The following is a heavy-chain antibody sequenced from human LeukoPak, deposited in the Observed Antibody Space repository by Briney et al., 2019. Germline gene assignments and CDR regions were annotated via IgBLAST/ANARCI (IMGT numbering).Heavy chain of an antibody. V-gene: IGHV3-33*01. CDR1: GFTFSAYG. J-gene: IGHJ6*02. CDR2: IWYDGSNK. CDR3: ARDAAFYYYGMDV. Sequence: GGSLRLSCAASGFTFSAYGMHWVRQAPGKGLEWVAVIWYDGSNKYYADSVKGRFTISRDNSKNTLYLQMNSLRAEDTAVYYCARDAAFYYYGMDVWGQGTTVTVSS. D-gene: IGHD6-25*01.